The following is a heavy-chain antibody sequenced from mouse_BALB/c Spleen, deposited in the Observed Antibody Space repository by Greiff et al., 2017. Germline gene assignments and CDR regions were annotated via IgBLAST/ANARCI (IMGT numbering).Heavy chain of an antibody. D-gene: IGHD1-1*01. J-gene: IGHJ4*01. Sequence: EVQLQQSGAELVKPGASVKLSCTASGFNIKDTYMHWVKQRPEQGLEWIGRIDPANGNTKYDPKFQGKATITADTSSNTAYLQLSSLTSEDTAVYYCARSITTVVAEAMDYWGQGTSVTVSS. CDR3: ARSITTVVAEAMDY. CDR2: IDPANGNT. V-gene: IGHV14-3*02. CDR1: GFNIKDTY.